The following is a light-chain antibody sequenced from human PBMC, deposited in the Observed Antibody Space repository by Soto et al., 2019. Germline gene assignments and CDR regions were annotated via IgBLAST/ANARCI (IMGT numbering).Light chain of an antibody. J-gene: IGKJ1*01. CDR1: QGISNY. CDR3: KKYNSARWT. V-gene: IGKV1-27*01. Sequence: DIQMTQSPSSLSASVGDRVTITCRASQGISNYLAWHQQKPGKVPKLLIFAASTLHSGVPSRFSGSGSGTDFTLTISSLQPEDVATYYCKKYNSARWTFGQGTKVDIK. CDR2: AAS.